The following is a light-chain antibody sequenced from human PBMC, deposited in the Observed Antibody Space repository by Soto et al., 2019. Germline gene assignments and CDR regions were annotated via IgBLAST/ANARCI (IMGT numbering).Light chain of an antibody. CDR2: DAS. J-gene: IGKJ1*01. CDR1: QSVSTW. V-gene: IGKV1-5*01. CDR3: QQYNSYSPT. Sequence: DIQMTQSPSSLSASVGDTVTITCRASQSVSTWLAWYQQKPGKAPKLLIYDASSLESGVPSRFSSSGSGTELTRTISSLQAEDSAPYYCQQYNSYSPTFGQGTKVEIK.